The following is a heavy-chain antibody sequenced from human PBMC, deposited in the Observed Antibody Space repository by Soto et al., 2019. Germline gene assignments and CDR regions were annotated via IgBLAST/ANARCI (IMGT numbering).Heavy chain of an antibody. CDR2: ISNDETKK. CDR1: GFFFNTYA. V-gene: IGHV3-30-3*01. Sequence: QVQLVESGGGVGQPGRSLRLSCAASGFFFNTYAIHWVRQAPGKGLEWVAVISNDETKKYFADSVKGRVSIFRDSSKNTVYLQMDSLRAEDTAVYYCARSIAVAGLDYWGPGTLVTVSS. CDR3: ARSIAVAGLDY. D-gene: IGHD6-19*01. J-gene: IGHJ4*02.